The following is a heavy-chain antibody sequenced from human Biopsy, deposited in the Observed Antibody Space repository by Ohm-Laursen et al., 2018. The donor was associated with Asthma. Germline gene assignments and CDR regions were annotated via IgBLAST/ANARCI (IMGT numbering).Heavy chain of an antibody. J-gene: IGHJ4*02. CDR1: GYSLTDLS. D-gene: IGHD4-17*01. CDR2: HEHEEGGT. CDR3: ASDFPKDYVRYNFQF. V-gene: IGHV1-24*01. Sequence: EASVEVSCKISGYSLTDLSMHWVRQAPGQGLEWMGGHEHEEGGTVNARRFQGRVTMTEDTSTDTAYMELSSLSSDDTAVYYCASDFPKDYVRYNFQFWGQGALVTVSS.